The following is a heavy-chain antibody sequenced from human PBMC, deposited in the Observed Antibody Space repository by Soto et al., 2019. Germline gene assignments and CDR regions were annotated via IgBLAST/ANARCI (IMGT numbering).Heavy chain of an antibody. Sequence: GESLKISCKGSGYSFTSYWIGWVRQMPGKGLEWMGIIYPGDSDTRYSPSFQGQVTISADKSISTAYLQWSSLKASDTAMYYCARHVSYGARRGPHYYHYGMDVWGQGTTVTVSS. J-gene: IGHJ6*02. D-gene: IGHD4-17*01. V-gene: IGHV5-51*01. CDR2: IYPGDSDT. CDR3: ARHVSYGARRGPHYYHYGMDV. CDR1: GYSFTSYW.